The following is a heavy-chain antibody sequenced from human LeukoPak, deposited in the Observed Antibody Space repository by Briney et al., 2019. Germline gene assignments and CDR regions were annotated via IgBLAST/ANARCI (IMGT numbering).Heavy chain of an antibody. Sequence: SETLSLTCTVSGYSISTGYYWDWIRPPPGKGLEWIGTFYHGGSTYYNPSLKSRVTISVDTSKNQFSLKLSSVTAADTAVYYCARGSGWYYYWGQGTLVTVSS. D-gene: IGHD6-19*01. V-gene: IGHV4-38-2*02. J-gene: IGHJ4*02. CDR3: ARGSGWYYY. CDR1: GYSISTGYY. CDR2: FYHGGST.